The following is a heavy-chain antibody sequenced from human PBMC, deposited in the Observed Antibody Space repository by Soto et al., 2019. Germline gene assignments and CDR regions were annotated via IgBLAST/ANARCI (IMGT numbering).Heavy chain of an antibody. J-gene: IGHJ3*02. CDR2: ISAYNGNT. CDR1: GNTVPKYA. Sequence: VASVKVCCKASGNTVPKYAIHWVRQAPGQGLEWMGWISAYNGNTNYAQKLQGRVTMTTDTSTSTAYMELRSLRSDDTAVYYCARSKDYYDSSGYPGLLAFDIWGQGTMVTVSS. CDR3: ARSKDYYDSSGYPGLLAFDI. D-gene: IGHD3-22*01. V-gene: IGHV1-18*01.